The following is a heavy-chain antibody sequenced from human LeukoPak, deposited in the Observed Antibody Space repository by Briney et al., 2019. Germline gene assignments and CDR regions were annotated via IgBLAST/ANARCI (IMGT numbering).Heavy chain of an antibody. CDR2: IYYTGST. V-gene: IGHV4-39*01. J-gene: IGHJ4*02. CDR3: ASGTPGYSSSWYLY. CDR1: GGSISSSTYY. Sequence: SETLSLTCTVSGGSISSSTYYWGWIRQPPGKGLEWIASIYYTGSTNYNPSLKSRVTISVDTSKNQFSLKLSSVTAADTAVYYCASGTPGYSSSWYLYWGQGTLVTVSS. D-gene: IGHD6-13*01.